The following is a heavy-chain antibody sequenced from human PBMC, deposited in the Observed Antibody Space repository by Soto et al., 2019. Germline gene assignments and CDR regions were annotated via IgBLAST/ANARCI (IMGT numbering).Heavy chain of an antibody. V-gene: IGHV2-5*02. J-gene: IGHJ4*02. CDR1: GFSLSTGGVG. Sequence: QITLKESGPTLVKPTQTFTLTCTVPGFSLSTGGVGVGWIRQPPGKALEWLAIIYWDDDKRYSPSLKIRLTITKDTSKNQVVLPISNMAPVDTATYYCAHSLYMNGYMPFDYWGQGPLLTPSS. CDR2: IYWDDDK. D-gene: IGHD5-18*01. CDR3: AHSLYMNGYMPFDY.